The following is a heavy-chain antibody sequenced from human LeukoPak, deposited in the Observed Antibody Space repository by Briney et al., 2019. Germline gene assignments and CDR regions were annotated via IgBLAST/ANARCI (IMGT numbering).Heavy chain of an antibody. CDR2: ISSSSSYI. Sequence: KSGGSLRLSCAASGFTFSSYSMNWVRQAPGKGLEWVSSISSSSSYIYYADSVKGRFTISRDNAKNSLYLQMNSLRAEDTDVYYCARGVGGPYYFDYWGQGTLVTVSS. D-gene: IGHD3-10*01. J-gene: IGHJ4*02. CDR3: ARGVGGPYYFDY. V-gene: IGHV3-21*01. CDR1: GFTFSSYS.